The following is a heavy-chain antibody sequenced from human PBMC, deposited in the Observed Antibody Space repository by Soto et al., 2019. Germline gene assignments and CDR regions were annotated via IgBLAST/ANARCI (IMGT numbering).Heavy chain of an antibody. CDR2: ISAYNGNT. CDR1: GYTFTSYG. Sequence: ASVKVSCKASGYTFTSYGISWVRQAPGQGLEWMGWISAYNGNTNYAQKLQGRVTMTTDTSTSTAYMELRSLRSDDTAVYYCARAKYCSGGSCYDWLWMDVWGQGTTVTVSS. J-gene: IGHJ6*02. D-gene: IGHD2-15*01. V-gene: IGHV1-18*04. CDR3: ARAKYCSGGSCYDWLWMDV.